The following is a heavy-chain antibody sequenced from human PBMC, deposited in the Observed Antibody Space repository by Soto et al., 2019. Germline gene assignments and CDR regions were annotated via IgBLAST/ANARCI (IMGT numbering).Heavy chain of an antibody. V-gene: IGHV3-23*01. D-gene: IGHD3-22*01. J-gene: IGHJ4*02. CDR2: ISGSGGST. CDR1: GFTFSSYA. CDR3: AKDPSNSLYYYDSSGSITPVDY. Sequence: GGSLRLSCAASGFTFSSYAMSWVRQAPGKGLEWVSAISGSGGSTYYADSVKGRFTISRDNSKNTLYLQMNSLRAEDTAVYYCAKDPSNSLYYYDSSGSITPVDYWGQGTLVTVSS.